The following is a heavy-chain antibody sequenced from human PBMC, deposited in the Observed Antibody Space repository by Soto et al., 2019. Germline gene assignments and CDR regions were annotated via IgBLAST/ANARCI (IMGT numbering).Heavy chain of an antibody. Sequence: QVQLVQSGAEVKKPGSSVKVSCKASGGTFSSYTISWVRQAPGQGLEWMGRIIPILGIANYAQKFQGRVTITPDKSTSTAYMELSSLRSEDTAVYYCAREEYYHGSGAFFDYWGQGTLVTVSS. J-gene: IGHJ4*02. CDR1: GGTFSSYT. CDR3: AREEYYHGSGAFFDY. D-gene: IGHD3-10*01. CDR2: IIPILGIA. V-gene: IGHV1-69*08.